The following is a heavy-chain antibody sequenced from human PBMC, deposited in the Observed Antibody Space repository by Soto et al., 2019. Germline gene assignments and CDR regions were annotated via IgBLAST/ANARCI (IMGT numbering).Heavy chain of an antibody. CDR3: ARGVWLGH. D-gene: IGHD6-19*01. CDR1: GFTVSSNY. CDR2: IYSGGSA. Sequence: EVQLVESGGGLVQPGGSLRLSCAVSGFTVSSNYMSWVRQAPGKGLEWVSVIYSGGSAYYADSVTGRFTISRDNSKNTLYLQMNSLGAEDTAVYYCARGVWLGHWGQGTLVTVSS. V-gene: IGHV3-66*01. J-gene: IGHJ4*02.